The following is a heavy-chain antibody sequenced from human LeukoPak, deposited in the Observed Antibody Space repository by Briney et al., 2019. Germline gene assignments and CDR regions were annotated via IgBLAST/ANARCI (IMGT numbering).Heavy chain of an antibody. CDR3: ARGFFVAAGTSLRNWFDP. J-gene: IGHJ5*02. V-gene: IGHV4-39*06. D-gene: IGHD6-13*01. CDR2: INHSGST. CDR1: GGSISSGSYY. Sequence: SETLSPTRAVSGGSISSGSYYWSWIREPPGKGLEWIGAINHSGSTNYNFSLKGPVSTSVATSKNQLPLKRITVTATDTAVYASARGFFVAAGTSLRNWFDPWGQGTLVTVSS.